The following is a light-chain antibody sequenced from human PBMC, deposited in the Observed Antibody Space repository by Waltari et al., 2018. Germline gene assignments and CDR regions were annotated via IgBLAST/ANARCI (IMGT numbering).Light chain of an antibody. Sequence: EIVLTQSPGTLSLSPGERATLSCRASHSVNTYLAWYQQKPGQAPRLLIYAASTRAAGIPDRFSGSGSGTGFSLTISRLEAEDFAVYYCQHHVRLPATFGQGTKVEIK. CDR1: HSVNTY. CDR3: QHHVRLPAT. V-gene: IGKV3-20*01. J-gene: IGKJ1*01. CDR2: AAS.